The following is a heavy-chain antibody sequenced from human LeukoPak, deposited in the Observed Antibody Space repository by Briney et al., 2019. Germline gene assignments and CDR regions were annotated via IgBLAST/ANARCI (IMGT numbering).Heavy chain of an antibody. CDR1: GFTFSSYS. CDR2: IKQDGSEE. J-gene: IGHJ4*02. D-gene: IGHD4-17*01. V-gene: IGHV3-7*01. CDR3: ARVQTRGGKYGDYVYYFDY. Sequence: GGSLRLSCAASGFTFSSYSMNWVRQAPGKGLEWVANIKQDGSEEYYVDSVKGRFTISRDIAKNSVYLQMNTLRAEDTAVYYCARVQTRGGKYGDYVYYFDYWGQGTLVTVSS.